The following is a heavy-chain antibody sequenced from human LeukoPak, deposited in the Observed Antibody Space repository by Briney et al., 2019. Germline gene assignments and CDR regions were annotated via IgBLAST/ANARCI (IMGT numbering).Heavy chain of an antibody. J-gene: IGHJ4*02. D-gene: IGHD5-24*01. V-gene: IGHV4-39*07. CDR1: GGSISSSSYY. CDR3: ARDTQMATYY. Sequence: PSETLSLTCTVSGGSISSSSYYWGWIRQPPGKGLEWIGSIYYSGSTYYNPSLKSRVTISVDTSKNQFSLKLSSVTAADTAVYYCARDTQMATYYWGQGTLVTVSS. CDR2: IYYSGST.